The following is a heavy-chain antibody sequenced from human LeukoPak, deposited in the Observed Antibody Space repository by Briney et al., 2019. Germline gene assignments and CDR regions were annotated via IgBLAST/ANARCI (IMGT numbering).Heavy chain of an antibody. V-gene: IGHV3-48*01. CDR1: GFTFSSYS. CDR2: ISSSSSTI. CDR3: ARAPDLIAVAGTGWFDA. J-gene: IGHJ5*02. D-gene: IGHD6-19*01. Sequence: GGSLRLSCAASGFTFSSYSMNWVRQAPGKGLEWVAYISSSSSTIYYADSVKGRFTISRDNAKNSLYLQMNSLSAEDKAVYYCARAPDLIAVAGTGWFDAWGTGTLVTVSS.